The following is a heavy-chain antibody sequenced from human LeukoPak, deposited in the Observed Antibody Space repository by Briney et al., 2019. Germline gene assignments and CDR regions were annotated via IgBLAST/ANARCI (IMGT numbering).Heavy chain of an antibody. V-gene: IGHV4-59*01. CDR1: GGSISSYY. D-gene: IGHD4-17*01. CDR3: ARVADYGDYADY. J-gene: IGHJ4*02. Sequence: TSETLSLTCTVSGGSISSYYWSWIRQPPGRGLEWIGYIYYSGSTNYNPSLKSRVTISVDTSKNQFSLKLSSVTAADTTVYYCARVADYGDYADYWGQGTLVTVSS. CDR2: IYYSGST.